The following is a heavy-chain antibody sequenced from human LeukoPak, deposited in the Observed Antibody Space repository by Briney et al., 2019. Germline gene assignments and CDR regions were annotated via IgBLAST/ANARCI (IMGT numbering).Heavy chain of an antibody. Sequence: SETLSLTCTVSGDSLSSGAYFWTWIRQNPRTGLEWIGYIYYSGNTLYNPSLKSRVTMSVDTSKNQLSMRLSSVTAADTAVYYCARVSPIYYESSSMDVFDIWGQGTMVTVSS. CDR3: ARVSPIYYESSSMDVFDI. J-gene: IGHJ3*02. CDR1: GDSLSSGAYF. V-gene: IGHV4-31*03. CDR2: IYYSGNT. D-gene: IGHD3-22*01.